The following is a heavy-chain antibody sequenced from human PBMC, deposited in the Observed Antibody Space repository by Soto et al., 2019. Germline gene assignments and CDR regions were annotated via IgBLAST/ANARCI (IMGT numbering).Heavy chain of an antibody. V-gene: IGHV1-18*01. CDR2: ISAYNGNT. CDR1: GYTFTSYG. D-gene: IGHD3-3*01. J-gene: IGHJ4*02. Sequence: ASVKVSCKSSGYTFTSYGISWVRQAPGQGLEWMGWISAYNGNTNYAQKLQGRVTMTTDTSTSTAYMELSSLGSDDTAVYYCASDSPWWYFHFWSGSDSFTKLLAYWGQGTLVTASS. CDR3: ASDSPWWYFHFWSGSDSFTKLLAY.